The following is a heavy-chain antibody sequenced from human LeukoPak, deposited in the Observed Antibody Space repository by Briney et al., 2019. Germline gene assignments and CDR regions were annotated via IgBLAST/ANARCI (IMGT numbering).Heavy chain of an antibody. Sequence: PSETLSLTCTVSGGSITSHYWSWVRQPPGKGLEWIANIDYNGNTNYNPSLKSRVTISLDTSKKQVSLNLSSVTAADTAVYYCARHRAYCSGDCLYYYLDSWGQGTLVTVSS. CDR1: GGSITSHY. J-gene: IGHJ4*02. CDR2: IDYNGNT. CDR3: ARHRAYCSGDCLYYYLDS. V-gene: IGHV4-59*11. D-gene: IGHD2-21*02.